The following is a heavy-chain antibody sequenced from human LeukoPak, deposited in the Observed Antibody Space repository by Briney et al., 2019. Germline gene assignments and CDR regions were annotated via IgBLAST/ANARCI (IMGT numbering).Heavy chain of an antibody. D-gene: IGHD2-2*03. CDR2: IYTSGST. CDR3: ARARGYWEKDYYYYGMDV. V-gene: IGHV4-4*07. Sequence: TSETLSLTCTVSGGSISSYYWSWIRQPAGKGLEWIGRIYTSGSTNYNPSLKSRVTMSVDTSKNQFSLKLSSVTAAGTAVYYCARARGYWEKDYYYYGMDVWGQGTTVTVSS. CDR1: GGSISSYY. J-gene: IGHJ6*02.